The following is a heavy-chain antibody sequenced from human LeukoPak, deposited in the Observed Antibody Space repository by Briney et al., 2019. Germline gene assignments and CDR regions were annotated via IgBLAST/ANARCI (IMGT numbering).Heavy chain of an antibody. J-gene: IGHJ4*02. D-gene: IGHD4-17*01. CDR3: AKDLYGDYQSDY. CDR2: INSGGDNT. V-gene: IGHV3-23*01. CDR1: GFTFDDYA. Sequence: GGSLRLSCAASGFTFDDYAMHWVRQAPGKGLEWVSTINSGGDNTYYADSVKGRFTISRDNSKSTLYLQMNSLRAEDTAVYYCAKDLYGDYQSDYWGQGTLVIVSS.